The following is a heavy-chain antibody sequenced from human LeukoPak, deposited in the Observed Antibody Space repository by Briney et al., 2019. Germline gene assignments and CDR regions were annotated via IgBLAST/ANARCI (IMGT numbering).Heavy chain of an antibody. D-gene: IGHD5-12*01. J-gene: IGHJ5*02. CDR2: ISGSGGST. CDR1: GFTFSSYA. CDR3: AKDSYSGYDYDWFDP. V-gene: IGHV3-23*01. Sequence: GGSLRLSCAASGFTFSSYAMSWVRQAPGKGLEWVSAISGSGGSTYYADSVKGRFTISRGNSKNTLYLQMNSLRAEDTAVYYCAKDSYSGYDYDWFDPWGQGTLVTVSS.